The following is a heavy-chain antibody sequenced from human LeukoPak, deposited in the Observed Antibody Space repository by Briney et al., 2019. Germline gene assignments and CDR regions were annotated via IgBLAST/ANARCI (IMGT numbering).Heavy chain of an antibody. CDR3: ARGSSSGWYGGDY. D-gene: IGHD6-19*01. CDR2: IYYSGST. Sequence: ASETLSLTCTVSGGSISSYYWSWIRQPPGKGLEWIGYIYYSGSTNYNPSLKSRVTISVDTSKNQFSLKLSSVTAADTAVYYCARGSSSGWYGGDYWGQGTLVTVSS. V-gene: IGHV4-59*01. J-gene: IGHJ4*02. CDR1: GGSISSYY.